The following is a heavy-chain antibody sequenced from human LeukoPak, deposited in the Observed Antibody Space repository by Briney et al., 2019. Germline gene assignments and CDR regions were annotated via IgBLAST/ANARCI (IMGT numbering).Heavy chain of an antibody. D-gene: IGHD3-22*01. Sequence: GGSLRLSCAASGFTFDDYGMSWVRQAPGKGLEWVSGINWNGGSTGYADSVQGRFTISRDNAKNSLYLQMNSLRAEDTAFYYCARDLSYDSRGYYFDYWGQGTLVTVSS. J-gene: IGHJ4*02. V-gene: IGHV3-20*04. CDR1: GFTFDDYG. CDR2: INWNGGST. CDR3: ARDLSYDSRGYYFDY.